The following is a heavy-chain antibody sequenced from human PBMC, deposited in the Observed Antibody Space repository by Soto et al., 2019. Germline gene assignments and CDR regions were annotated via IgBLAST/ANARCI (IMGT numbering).Heavy chain of an antibody. V-gene: IGHV4-30-4*01. D-gene: IGHD2-15*01. J-gene: IGHJ4*02. Sequence: QVQLQESGPGLVKPSQTLSLTCTVSGGSISSGNYYWSWIRQPPGKGLEWIGFISYSGSTYYSVSLESRVTISVDTSDNQFSLNLSFVTAADTAVYYCATMGTPATGLYYFDYWGQGTLVTVSS. CDR3: ATMGTPATGLYYFDY. CDR2: ISYSGST. CDR1: GGSISSGNYY.